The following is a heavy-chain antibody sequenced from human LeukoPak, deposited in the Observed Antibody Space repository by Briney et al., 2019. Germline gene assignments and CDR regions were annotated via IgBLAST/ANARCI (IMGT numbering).Heavy chain of an antibody. CDR3: ARDGDDTYYFDS. Sequence: GGSLRLSCATSGFTFSDYYMSWIRQAPGKGLEWVSYISKSGTTIYYADSVKGRFTISRDNAKNSLSLYTNSLRAEDTAVYFCARDGDDTYYFDSWGQGALVTVSS. V-gene: IGHV3-11*01. J-gene: IGHJ4*02. CDR1: GFTFSDYY. CDR2: ISKSGTTI.